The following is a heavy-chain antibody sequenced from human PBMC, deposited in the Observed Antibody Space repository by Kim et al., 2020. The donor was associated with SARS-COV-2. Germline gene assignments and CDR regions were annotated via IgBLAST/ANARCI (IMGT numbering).Heavy chain of an antibody. D-gene: IGHD6-13*01. CDR2: FYYSGTT. Sequence: SETLSLTCTVSGVSISSDSYYWGWIRQPPGKGLERIGSFYYSGTTYYNPSLKSRVTIVADTSKNQLSLNLTSVTAADTAMYYCVRGLGATGTRFYYYYGMDVWGQGTTVTVSS. CDR3: VRGLGATGTRFYYYYGMDV. V-gene: IGHV4-39*01. J-gene: IGHJ6*02. CDR1: GVSISSDSYY.